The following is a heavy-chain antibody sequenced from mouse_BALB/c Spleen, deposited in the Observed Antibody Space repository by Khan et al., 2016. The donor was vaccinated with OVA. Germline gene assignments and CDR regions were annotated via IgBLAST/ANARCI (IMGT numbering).Heavy chain of an antibody. CDR1: GYSFTDYI. D-gene: IGHD1-1*01. Sequence: QVQLQQPGPELVKPGASVKMSCKASGYSFTDYIISWVKQRTGQGLQWIGEIYPGSGSIYYNEKFKGKATLTADKSSNTAYMQLSSLTSEDSAVYFCARREYGSSNPGFAYWGQGTLVTVSA. CDR3: ARREYGSSNPGFAY. J-gene: IGHJ3*01. CDR2: IYPGSGSI. V-gene: IGHV1-77*01.